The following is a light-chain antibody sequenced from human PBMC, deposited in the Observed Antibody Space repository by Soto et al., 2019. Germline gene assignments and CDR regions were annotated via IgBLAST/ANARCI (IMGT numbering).Light chain of an antibody. CDR3: QQSSSTPPFT. V-gene: IGKV1-39*01. CDR2: TVS. J-gene: IGKJ3*01. Sequence: DIQMTQSPSSLSASVGDRVTITCRASQNVSIYLNWYQQKPGKAPKLLIYTVSNLQSGVPSRFSADGSGTDFTLTINSLQPEDFATYYCQQSSSTPPFTFGPGTKVDIK. CDR1: QNVSIY.